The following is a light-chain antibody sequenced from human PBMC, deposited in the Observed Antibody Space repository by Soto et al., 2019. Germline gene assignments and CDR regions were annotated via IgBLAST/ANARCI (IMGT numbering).Light chain of an antibody. Sequence: QSALTHPRSVSWSPGQSVTISCTGTSSDVGGYNYVSWYQQHPGKAPKLMIYDVSKRPSGVPDRFSGSKSGNTASLTISGLQAEDEADYYCCSYAGSYIYVFGTGTKVTVL. CDR2: DVS. CDR3: CSYAGSYIYV. J-gene: IGLJ1*01. CDR1: SSDVGGYNY. V-gene: IGLV2-11*01.